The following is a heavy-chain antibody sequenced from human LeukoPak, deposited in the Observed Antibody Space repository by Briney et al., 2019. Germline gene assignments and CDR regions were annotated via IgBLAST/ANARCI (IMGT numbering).Heavy chain of an antibody. CDR1: GGSISSYY. Sequence: SETLSLTCTVSGGSISSYYWSWIRQPPGKGLEWIGYIYYSGSTNYNPSLKSRVTISVDTSKNQSSLKLRSATAADTAVYYCAREIEYCSGGSCYPNWFDPWGQGTLVTVSS. V-gene: IGHV4-59*01. CDR2: IYYSGST. D-gene: IGHD2-15*01. J-gene: IGHJ5*02. CDR3: AREIEYCSGGSCYPNWFDP.